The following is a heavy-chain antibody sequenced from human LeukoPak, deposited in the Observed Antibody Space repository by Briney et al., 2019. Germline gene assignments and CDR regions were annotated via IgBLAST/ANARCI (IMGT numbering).Heavy chain of an antibody. CDR1: GFTLSSFD. Sequence: QPGGSPRLSCTASGFTLSSFDVNWVRQAPGKGLEWVANIKEDGSEKYYVDSVKGRFTISRDNAKNSVYLQMNSLRAEDTAVYYCARGSYYFHYWGQGTPVTVSS. CDR2: IKEDGSEK. V-gene: IGHV3-7*05. J-gene: IGHJ4*02. CDR3: ARGSYYFHY.